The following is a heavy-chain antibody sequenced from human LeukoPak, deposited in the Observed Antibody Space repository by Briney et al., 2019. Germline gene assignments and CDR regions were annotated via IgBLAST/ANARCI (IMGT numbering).Heavy chain of an antibody. CDR1: GFSFSDYS. V-gene: IGHV3-48*01. J-gene: IGHJ4*02. D-gene: IGHD3-16*01. CDR3: ARDRDSIYPGGPFDY. CDR2: ISSSSSTI. Sequence: GGSLRLSCAASGFSFSDYSMNWVRQAPGKGLEWVSYISSSSSTIYYAVSVKGRFTISRDNAKNSLYLQMDSLRAEDTAVYYCARDRDSIYPGGPFDYWGQRTLVTVSS.